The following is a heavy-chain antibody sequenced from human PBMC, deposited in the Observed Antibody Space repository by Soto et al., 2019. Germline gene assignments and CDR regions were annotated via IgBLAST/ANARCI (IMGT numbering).Heavy chain of an antibody. CDR3: ARRNGPLYVGYYYDMDV. CDR2: IYYSGST. D-gene: IGHD3-16*01. Sequence: SETLSLTCTVSGGSISSYYWSWIRQPPGKGLEWIGYIYYSGSTNYNPSLKSRVTISVDTSKNQFSLTLSSVTAADTAVYYCARRNGPLYVGYYYDMDVWGQGTTVTVSS. V-gene: IGHV4-59*08. CDR1: GGSISSYY. J-gene: IGHJ6*02.